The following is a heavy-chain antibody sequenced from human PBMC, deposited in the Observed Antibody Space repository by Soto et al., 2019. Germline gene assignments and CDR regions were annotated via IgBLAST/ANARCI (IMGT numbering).Heavy chain of an antibody. J-gene: IGHJ4*02. CDR2: INHSGST. Sequence: SETLSLTCAVYGGSFSGYYWSWIRQPPGKGLEWIGEINHSGSTNYNPSLKSQVTISVDTSKNQFSLKLSSVTAADTAVYYCARGVGRDYFDYWGQGTLVTVSS. CDR1: GGSFSGYY. V-gene: IGHV4-34*01. CDR3: ARGVGRDYFDY. D-gene: IGHD3-10*01.